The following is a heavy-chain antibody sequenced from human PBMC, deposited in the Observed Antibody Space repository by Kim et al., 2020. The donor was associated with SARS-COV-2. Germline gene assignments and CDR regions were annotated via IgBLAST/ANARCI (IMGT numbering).Heavy chain of an antibody. CDR1: GFTFTNYC. CDR3: VRVNYNFYNGMDV. Sequence: GGSLRLSCAASGFTFTNYCMTWVRQAPGKGLEWVALIRQNGGEKSYVDSVKGRFTISRDDDKNTLYLQMNNLRVEDTAVYYCVRVNYNFYNGMDVGRKGSAVPVS. J-gene: IGHJ6*04. V-gene: IGHV3-7*01. CDR2: IRQNGGEK.